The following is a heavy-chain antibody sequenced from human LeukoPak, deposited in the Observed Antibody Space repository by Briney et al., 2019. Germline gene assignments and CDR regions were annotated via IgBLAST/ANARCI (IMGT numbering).Heavy chain of an antibody. J-gene: IGHJ4*02. D-gene: IGHD2/OR15-2a*01. CDR3: ARFSPARAFDY. V-gene: IGHV4-39*01. CDR1: GGSISSSSYY. CDR2: IYYSGST. Sequence: SETLSLTCTLSGGSISSSSYYWGWIRQPPGKGLEWIGSIYYSGSTYYNPSLKSRVTISVDTSKNQFSLKLSSVTAADTAVYYCARFSPARAFDYWGQGTLVTVSS.